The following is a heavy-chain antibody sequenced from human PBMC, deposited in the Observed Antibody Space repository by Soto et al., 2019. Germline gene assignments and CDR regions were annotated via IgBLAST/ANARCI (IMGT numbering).Heavy chain of an antibody. CDR2: ISAYNGNT. J-gene: IGHJ4*02. Sequence: ASVKVSCKASGYTFTSYGISWVRQAPGQGPEWMGWISAYNGNTNYAQKLQGRVTMTTDTSTSTAYMELRSLRSDDTAVYYCARATYDYGDYWLDYWGQGTLVTVSS. CDR3: ARATYDYGDYWLDY. CDR1: GYTFTSYG. V-gene: IGHV1-18*04. D-gene: IGHD4-17*01.